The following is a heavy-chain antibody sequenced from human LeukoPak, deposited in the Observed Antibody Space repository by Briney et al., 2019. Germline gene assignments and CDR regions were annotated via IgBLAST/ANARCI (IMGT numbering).Heavy chain of an antibody. Sequence: PSETLSLTCAVYGGSFSGYYWSWIRQPPGKGLEWIGEINHSGSTNYNPSLKSRVTISVDTSKNQFSLKLSSETAADTAVYYCARGRHQGGYDSNYYYGMDVWGQGTTVTVSS. CDR3: ARGRHQGGYDSNYYYGMDV. D-gene: IGHD5-12*01. CDR1: GGSFSGYY. CDR2: INHSGST. V-gene: IGHV4-34*01. J-gene: IGHJ6*02.